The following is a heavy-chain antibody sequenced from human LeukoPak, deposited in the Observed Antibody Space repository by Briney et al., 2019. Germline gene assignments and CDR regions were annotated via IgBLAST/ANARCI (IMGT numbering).Heavy chain of an antibody. CDR1: GGSISSGGYY. CDR3: ARDAKKIAAANYMDV. D-gene: IGHD6-6*01. Sequence: SETLSLTCTVSGGSISSGGYYWSCIRQPPGKGLECIGYIYHSGSTYYNPSLKSRVTISVDRSKNQFSLKLSSVTAADTAVYYCARDAKKIAAANYMDVWGKGTTVTVSS. J-gene: IGHJ6*03. CDR2: IYHSGST. V-gene: IGHV4-30-2*01.